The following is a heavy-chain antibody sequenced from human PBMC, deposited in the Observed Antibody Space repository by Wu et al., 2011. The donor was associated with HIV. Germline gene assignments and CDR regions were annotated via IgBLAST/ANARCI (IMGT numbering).Heavy chain of an antibody. D-gene: IGHD3-16*01. CDR1: GYNFGNYG. Sequence: QVQLVQSGAEVKKPGASLRVSCKASGYNFGNYGINWVRQAPGQGLQWMGWIRASSGDTNYAQKFQGRVTMTTDTSTSTAFMELRSLRFDDTAVYYCAEGVGAGWLDPWGQGTQVTVSS. J-gene: IGHJ5*02. CDR2: IRASSGDT. V-gene: IGHV1-18*01. CDR3: AEGVGAGWLDP.